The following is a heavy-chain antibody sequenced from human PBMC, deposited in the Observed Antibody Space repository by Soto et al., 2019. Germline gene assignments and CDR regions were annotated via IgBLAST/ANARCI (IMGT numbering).Heavy chain of an antibody. Sequence: GGSLRLSCAASGFTFSDYYMSWIRQAPGKGLEWVSYISSSGSTIYYADSVKGRFTISRDNAKNSLYLKMNSLRAEDTAVYYFARDSSRGYSGYDYHFDYWGQGTLVTVSS. CDR1: GFTFSDYY. V-gene: IGHV3-11*01. CDR2: ISSSGSTI. J-gene: IGHJ4*02. CDR3: ARDSSRGYSGYDYHFDY. D-gene: IGHD5-12*01.